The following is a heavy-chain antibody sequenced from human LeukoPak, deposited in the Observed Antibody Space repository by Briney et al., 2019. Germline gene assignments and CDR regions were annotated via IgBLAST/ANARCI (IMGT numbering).Heavy chain of an antibody. CDR3: ASCLWFGELSSYFDY. V-gene: IGHV1-69*13. CDR1: GGTFSSYA. J-gene: IGHJ4*02. Sequence: SVKVSCKASGGTFSSYAISWVRQAPGQGLEWMGGIIPIFGTANYAQKFQGRVTITADESTSTAYMELSSLRSEDTAVYYCASCLWFGELSSYFDYWGQGTLVTVSS. D-gene: IGHD3-10*01. CDR2: IIPIFGTA.